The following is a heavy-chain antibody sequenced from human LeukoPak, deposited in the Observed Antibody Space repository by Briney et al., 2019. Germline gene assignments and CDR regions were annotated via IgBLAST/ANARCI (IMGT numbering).Heavy chain of an antibody. D-gene: IGHD5-18*01. CDR2: ISSSGSTI. V-gene: IGHV3-48*03. Sequence: QPGGSLRLSCAASGFTFSSYEMNWVRKAPGTGLERDSYISSSGSTIYYADSVKGRFTISRDNAKNSLYLQMNSLRAEDTAVYYCARDLRDTEPTGDYYYGMDVWGKGTTVTVSS. CDR1: GFTFSSYE. J-gene: IGHJ6*04. CDR3: ARDLRDTEPTGDYYYGMDV.